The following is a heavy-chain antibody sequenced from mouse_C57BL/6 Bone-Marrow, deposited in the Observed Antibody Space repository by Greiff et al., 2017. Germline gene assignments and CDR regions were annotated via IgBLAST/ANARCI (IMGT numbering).Heavy chain of an antibody. Sequence: EVTLVESGGGLVKPGGSLKLSCAASGFTFSDYGMHWVRQAPEKGLEWVAYISSGSSTIYYADTVKGGYTISRDNAKNTLFLQMTSLRSEDTAMYYCARRRAYWGQGTLVTVSA. CDR2: ISSGSSTI. J-gene: IGHJ3*01. CDR3: ARRRAY. V-gene: IGHV5-17*01. CDR1: GFTFSDYG.